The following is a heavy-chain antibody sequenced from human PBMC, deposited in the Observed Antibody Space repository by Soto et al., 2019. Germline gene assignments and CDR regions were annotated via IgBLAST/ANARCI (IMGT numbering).Heavy chain of an antibody. CDR3: ARVSPDFWSGYPDAFDI. V-gene: IGHV3-66*01. CDR2: IYSGGST. D-gene: IGHD3-3*01. CDR1: GFTVSSNY. Sequence: PGGSLRLSCAASGFTVSSNYMSWVRQAPGKGLEWVSVIYSGGSTYSADSVKGRFTITRDNSKNTLYLQMNSLRAEDTAVYYCARVSPDFWSGYPDAFDIWGQGTVVTVSS. J-gene: IGHJ3*02.